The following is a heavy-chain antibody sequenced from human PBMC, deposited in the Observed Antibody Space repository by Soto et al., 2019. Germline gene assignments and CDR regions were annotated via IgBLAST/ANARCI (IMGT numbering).Heavy chain of an antibody. Sequence: ASVKVSCKESGYTFTSYYMHWVRQAPGQGLEWMGIINPSGGSTSYAQKFQGRVTMTRDTSTSTVYMELSSLRSEDTAVYYCAREFGGTMVRGVIFFDYWGQGTLVTVSS. V-gene: IGHV1-46*03. CDR3: AREFGGTMVRGVIFFDY. D-gene: IGHD3-10*01. CDR2: INPSGGST. J-gene: IGHJ4*02. CDR1: GYTFTSYY.